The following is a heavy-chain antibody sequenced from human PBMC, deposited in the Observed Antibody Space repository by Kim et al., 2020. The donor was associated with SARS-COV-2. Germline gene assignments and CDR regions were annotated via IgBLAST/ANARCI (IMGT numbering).Heavy chain of an antibody. CDR2: NYYSGST. D-gene: IGHD4-17*01. CDR1: GGSISSSSYY. J-gene: IGHJ3*02. Sequence: SETLSLTCTVSGGSISSSSYYWGWIRQPPGKGLEWIGSNYYSGSTYYNPSLKSRVTISVDTSKNQFSLKLSSVTAADTAVYYCARSKTTVTTPDAFDIWGQGTMVTVSS. CDR3: ARSKTTVTTPDAFDI. V-gene: IGHV4-39*01.